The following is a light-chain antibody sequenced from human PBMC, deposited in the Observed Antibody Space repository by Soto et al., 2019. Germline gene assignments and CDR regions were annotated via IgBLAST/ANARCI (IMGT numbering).Light chain of an antibody. Sequence: EIVMTQSPTTLSVSPGERATLSCRASQSVSNNLAWYQQKPGQAPRLLIYGASTRATGIPARFSGSGSGTEFTLTISSLQSEDFAVYYCQQYNNWPPWTFGQGTKVEIK. CDR3: QQYNNWPPWT. CDR2: GAS. CDR1: QSVSNN. V-gene: IGKV3-15*01. J-gene: IGKJ1*01.